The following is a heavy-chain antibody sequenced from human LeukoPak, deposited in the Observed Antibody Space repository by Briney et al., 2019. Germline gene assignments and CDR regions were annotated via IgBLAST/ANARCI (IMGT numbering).Heavy chain of an antibody. CDR3: AREDGGSGSYYPSHYYGMDV. D-gene: IGHD3-10*01. J-gene: IGHJ6*02. V-gene: IGHV3-33*01. CDR2: IWYDGGNK. Sequence: SGRSLRLSCAASGFTFSSYAMYWVRQAPGKGLEWVAVIWYDGGNKYYADSVKGRFTISRDNSKNTLYLQMNSLRAEDTAVYYCAREDGGSGSYYPSHYYGMDVWGQGTTVTVSS. CDR1: GFTFSSYA.